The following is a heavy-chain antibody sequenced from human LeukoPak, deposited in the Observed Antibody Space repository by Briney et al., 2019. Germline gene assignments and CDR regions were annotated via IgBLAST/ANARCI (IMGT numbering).Heavy chain of an antibody. D-gene: IGHD5-24*01. J-gene: IGHJ4*02. CDR2: ISYGDGGT. CDR1: GFTFSNYA. V-gene: IGHV3-23*01. Sequence: PGGSLRLSCETSGFTFSNYAMSWVRQAPGRGLEWVSGISYGDGGTYYADSVKGRFTISRDNSKNTLSLQMNSLKTDDTAVYYCARDPRTMEMATLDYWGQGILVTVSS. CDR3: ARDPRTMEMATLDY.